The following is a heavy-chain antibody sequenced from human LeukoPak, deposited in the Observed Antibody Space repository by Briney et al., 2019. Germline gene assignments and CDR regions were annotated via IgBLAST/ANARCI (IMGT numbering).Heavy chain of an antibody. CDR3: AKDARVRDWSYAQYYYYMDV. CDR2: IWYDGSVK. Sequence: GGSLRLSCASSGFIFSSYGMHWVRQAPGKGLEWVAVIWYDGSVKYYADSVKGRFTVSRDNYKKTLYLQMDSLRAEDTAAYYRAKDARVRDWSYAQYYYYMDVWGKGTTVTVSS. J-gene: IGHJ6*03. D-gene: IGHD1-7*01. CDR1: GFIFSSYG. V-gene: IGHV3-33*06.